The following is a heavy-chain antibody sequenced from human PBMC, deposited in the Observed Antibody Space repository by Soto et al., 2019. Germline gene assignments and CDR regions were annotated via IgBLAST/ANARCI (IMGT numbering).Heavy chain of an antibody. V-gene: IGHV3-21*06. J-gene: IGHJ4*01. Sequence: PGGSLRLSCAASGFTLRTYTMNWVRQAPGKGLEWVSSISISSRDRYYADSVRGRFTISRDNAKNALYLQMNSLRADGTAVYFCVRGMNPLFGGQGTLVTVSS. CDR1: GFTLRTYT. CDR2: ISISSRDR. CDR3: VRGMNPLF.